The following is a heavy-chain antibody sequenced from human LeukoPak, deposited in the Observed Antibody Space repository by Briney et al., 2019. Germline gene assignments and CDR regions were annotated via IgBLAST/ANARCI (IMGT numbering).Heavy chain of an antibody. Sequence: GRSLRLSCAASGFTFSGYSMHWARQAPCKGLEWVAIIRNDGSVKYCVDSAKGRFTISRDNSENTLYLQMDSLRAEDTAVYFCARGSGSGSFLIDNWGQGTLVTVSS. CDR3: ARGSGSGSFLIDN. D-gene: IGHD3-10*01. J-gene: IGHJ4*02. V-gene: IGHV3-30*04. CDR2: IRNDGSVK. CDR1: GFTFSGYS.